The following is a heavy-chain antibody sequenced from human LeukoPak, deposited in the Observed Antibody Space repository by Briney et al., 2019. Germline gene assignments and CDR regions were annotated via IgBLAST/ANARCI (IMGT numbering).Heavy chain of an antibody. V-gene: IGHV3-74*01. Sequence: GGSLRLSCAASGFTLSDYWMHWARQAPGKGLVWVSHINGDGTSTGYADSVKGRFTISRDNAENMLYLQMNSLRAEDAAVYYCTKRETVPRINNYFEFWGQGTLVTAS. CDR2: INGDGTST. CDR1: GFTLSDYW. CDR3: TKRETVPRINNYFEF. D-gene: IGHD5-12*01. J-gene: IGHJ4*02.